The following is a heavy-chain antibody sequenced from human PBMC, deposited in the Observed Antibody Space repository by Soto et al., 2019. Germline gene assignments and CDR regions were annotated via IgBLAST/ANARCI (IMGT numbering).Heavy chain of an antibody. CDR1: GFVFSDYT. V-gene: IGHV3-21*06. Sequence: GGSLRPSCAASGFVFSDYTINWVRQAPGKGLEWVSSISSSATYVYYADSMKGRFTISRDNAKNSVFLHIDSLRAEDTAVYFCAREGGYTFGYGSKYYLGMDIWGKGTTVTVSS. D-gene: IGHD5-18*01. J-gene: IGHJ6*04. CDR3: AREGGYTFGYGSKYYLGMDI. CDR2: ISSSATYV.